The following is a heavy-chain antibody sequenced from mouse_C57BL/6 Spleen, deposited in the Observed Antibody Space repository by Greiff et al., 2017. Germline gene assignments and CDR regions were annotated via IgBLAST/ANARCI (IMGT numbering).Heavy chain of an antibody. D-gene: IGHD2-4*01. CDR1: GYSITSGYY. V-gene: IGHV3-6*01. Sequence: DVKLQESGPGLVKPSQSLSLTCSVTGYSITSGYYWNWIRQFPGNKLEWMGYIRYDGSNNYNPSLKNRISITRDTSKNQFFLKLNSVTTEDTATYYCAGYDYDGWFAYWGQGTLVTVSA. J-gene: IGHJ3*01. CDR2: IRYDGSN. CDR3: AGYDYDGWFAY.